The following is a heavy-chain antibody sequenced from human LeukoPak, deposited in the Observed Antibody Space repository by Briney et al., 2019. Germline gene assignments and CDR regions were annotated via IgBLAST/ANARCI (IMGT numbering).Heavy chain of an antibody. CDR3: AKRNYYYMDV. J-gene: IGHJ6*03. CDR1: GFTFRSYS. CDR2: IGGSTNTI. Sequence: GGSLRLSCAASGFTFRSYSMNWVRQAPGKGLEWISYIGGSTNTIYYADSVKGRFTISRDNSKNTLYLQMNSLRAEDTAVYYCAKRNYYYMDVWGKGTTVTVSS. V-gene: IGHV3-48*01.